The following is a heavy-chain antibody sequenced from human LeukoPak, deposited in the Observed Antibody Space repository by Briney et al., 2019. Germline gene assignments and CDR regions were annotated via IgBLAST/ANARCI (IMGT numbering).Heavy chain of an antibody. D-gene: IGHD5-18*01. Sequence: PSETLSLTCTVSGGSIINYYWSWIRQPPGKGLEWIGYIFDSGSTNYNPSLKSRVTISVDTSKNQFSLKLSSVTAADTAVYYCARGWTPNHHTAMSYWGEGTLVTVSS. V-gene: IGHV4-59*01. CDR3: ARGWTPNHHTAMSY. CDR2: IFDSGST. J-gene: IGHJ4*02. CDR1: GGSIINYY.